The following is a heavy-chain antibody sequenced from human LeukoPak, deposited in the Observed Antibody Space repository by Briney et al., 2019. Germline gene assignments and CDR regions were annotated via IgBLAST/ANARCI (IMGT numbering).Heavy chain of an antibody. D-gene: IGHD5/OR15-5a*01. Sequence: PSETLSLTCTVSGASLSTYYWSWIRQPAGKGLERIGRIFASGSTNYNPSLKSRIAMSVDTSKNQFSLNLTSVTAADTAMYYCVQDGPLRSDYWGQGTLVTVSS. J-gene: IGHJ4*02. CDR3: VQDGPLRSDY. V-gene: IGHV4-4*07. CDR2: IFASGST. CDR1: GASLSTYY.